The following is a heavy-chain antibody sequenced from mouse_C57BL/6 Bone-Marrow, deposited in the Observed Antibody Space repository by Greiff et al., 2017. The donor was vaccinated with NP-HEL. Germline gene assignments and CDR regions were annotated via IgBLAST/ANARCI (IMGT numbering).Heavy chain of an antibody. J-gene: IGHJ1*03. CDR1: GYTFTSYW. CDR2: IHPNSGST. CDR3: ARWITTVVATSRYFDV. Sequence: QVQLQQPGAELVKPGASVKLSCKASGYTFTSYWMHWVKQRPGQGLEWIGMIHPNSGSTKYNEKLKSKATLTVDKSSSTAYMQLSSLTSEDSAVYYCARWITTVVATSRYFDVWGTGTTVTVSS. D-gene: IGHD1-1*01. V-gene: IGHV1-64*01.